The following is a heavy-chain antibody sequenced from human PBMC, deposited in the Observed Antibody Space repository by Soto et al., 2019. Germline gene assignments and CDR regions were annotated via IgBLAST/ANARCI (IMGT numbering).Heavy chain of an antibody. Sequence: GGSLRLSCAASGFTFSSYGMHWVRQAPSKGLEWVAVISYDGSNKYYADSVKGRFTISRDNSKNTLYLQMNSLRAEDTAVYYCAKALDSYYYDSSGYHSFDYWGQGTLVTVSS. V-gene: IGHV3-30*18. CDR3: AKALDSYYYDSSGYHSFDY. CDR1: GFTFSSYG. CDR2: ISYDGSNK. D-gene: IGHD3-22*01. J-gene: IGHJ4*02.